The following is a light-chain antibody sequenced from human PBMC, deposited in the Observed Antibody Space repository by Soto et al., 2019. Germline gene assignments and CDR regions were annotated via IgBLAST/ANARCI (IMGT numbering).Light chain of an antibody. V-gene: IGLV1-40*01. J-gene: IGLJ1*01. CDR2: HNS. CDR1: SSNIGAGYD. CDR3: QSYDSSLSCSRV. Sequence: QSVLAQPPSVSGAPWQRVTISCTGSSSNIGAGYDVHWYQQLPGTAPKLLIYHNSNRPSGVPDRFSGSKSGTSASLATTGLQAEDEADYYCQSYDSSLSCSRVFGTGTKVTVL.